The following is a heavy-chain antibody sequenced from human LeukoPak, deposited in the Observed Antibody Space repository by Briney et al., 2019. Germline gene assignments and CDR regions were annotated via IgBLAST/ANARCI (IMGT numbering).Heavy chain of an antibody. V-gene: IGHV6-1*01. CDR3: ARAFGRQAYNWFDP. J-gene: IGHJ5*02. CDR1: GDSFSSNSAA. D-gene: IGHD3-10*01. Sequence: SQTLSLTCAISGDSFSSNSAAWNWLRQSPPRGLEWLGRTYYRSKWYNDYAVSVKSRITINPDTSKNQFSLQLNSVTPEDTAVYYCARAFGRQAYNWFDPWGQGTLVTVS. CDR2: TYYRSKWYN.